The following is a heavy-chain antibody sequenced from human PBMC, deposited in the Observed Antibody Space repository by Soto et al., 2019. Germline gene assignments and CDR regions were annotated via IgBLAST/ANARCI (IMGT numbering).Heavy chain of an antibody. V-gene: IGHV3-23*01. J-gene: IGHJ6*03. CDR3: AKDGAVAGYYYYYYMDV. CDR1: GFTFSSYA. CDR2: ISGSGGST. Sequence: GGSLRLSCAASGFTFSSYAMSWVRQAPGKGLEWVSAISGSGGSTYYADSVKGRFTISRDNSKNTLYLQMNSLRAEDTAVYYCAKDGAVAGYYYYYYMDVWGKGTTVTVSS. D-gene: IGHD6-19*01.